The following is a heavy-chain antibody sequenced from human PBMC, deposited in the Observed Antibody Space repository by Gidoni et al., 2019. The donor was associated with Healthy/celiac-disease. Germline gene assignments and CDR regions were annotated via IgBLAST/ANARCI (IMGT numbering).Heavy chain of an antibody. CDR3: ARSRSSWYDY. CDR1: GGSFSGYY. J-gene: IGHJ4*02. V-gene: IGHV4-34*01. Sequence: QVQLQQWGAGLLKPSETLSLTCAVYGGSFSGYYWSGIRQPPGKGLEWIGEINHSGSTTYNPSLKSRVTISVDTSKNQFSLKLSAVTAADTAVYYCARSRSSWYDYWGQGTLVTVSS. CDR2: INHSGST. D-gene: IGHD6-13*01.